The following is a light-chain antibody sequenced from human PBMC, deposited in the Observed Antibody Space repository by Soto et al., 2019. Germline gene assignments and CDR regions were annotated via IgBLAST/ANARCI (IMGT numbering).Light chain of an antibody. CDR2: GAS. V-gene: IGKV3-20*01. CDR3: QQYGSSPWT. Sequence: EIVMTQSPASLSVSQRETATLSCRASQSINRYLAWYQHKPGQAPRLLIHGASTRATGVPARFSGSGSGTDFTLTISRLEPEDFAVYYCQQYGSSPWTFGQGTKVDIK. CDR1: QSINRY. J-gene: IGKJ1*01.